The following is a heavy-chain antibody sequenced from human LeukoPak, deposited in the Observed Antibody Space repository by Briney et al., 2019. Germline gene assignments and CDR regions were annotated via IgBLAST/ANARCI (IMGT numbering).Heavy chain of an antibody. CDR3: ARGMRLVRGLMFDY. J-gene: IGHJ4*02. D-gene: IGHD3-10*01. CDR2: ISSSGSTI. CDR1: GFTFSSYE. V-gene: IGHV3-48*03. Sequence: GGSLRLSCAASGFTFSSYEMNWVRQAPGKGLEWVSYISSSGSTIYYADSVKGRFTISRDNAKNSLYLQMNSLGAEDTAVYYCARGMRLVRGLMFDYWGQGTLVTVSS.